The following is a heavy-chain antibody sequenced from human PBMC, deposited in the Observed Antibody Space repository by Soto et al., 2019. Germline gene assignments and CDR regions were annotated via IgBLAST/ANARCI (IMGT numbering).Heavy chain of an antibody. CDR1: GFTFNSYS. CDR2: INSFNNYI. Sequence: GGSLRLSCAVSGFTFNSYSMNWVRQAPGKGLEWVSTINSFNNYIYYTDSVRGRFTISRDNAKNSLYLQMNSLRAEDTALYYCARDRGCSGDSCHPPRYYYYGMDVWGQGTTVTVSS. D-gene: IGHD2-15*01. V-gene: IGHV3-21*01. CDR3: ARDRGCSGDSCHPPRYYYYGMDV. J-gene: IGHJ6*02.